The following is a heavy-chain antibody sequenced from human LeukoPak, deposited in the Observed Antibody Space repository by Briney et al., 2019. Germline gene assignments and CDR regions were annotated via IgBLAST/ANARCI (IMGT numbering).Heavy chain of an antibody. CDR3: AILSSGHAFDI. Sequence: SETLSLTCTASGDSISSYYWSWVRQPAGKGLEWIGRMYISGSTNYNPSLKSRVTMSVDTSKNHFSLKLNSVTAADTAVYYCAILSSGHAFDIWGQGTMVTVSS. D-gene: IGHD3-16*01. V-gene: IGHV4-4*07. CDR1: GDSISSYY. J-gene: IGHJ3*02. CDR2: MYISGST.